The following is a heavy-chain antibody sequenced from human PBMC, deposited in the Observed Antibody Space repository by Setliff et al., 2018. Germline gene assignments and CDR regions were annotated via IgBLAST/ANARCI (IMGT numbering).Heavy chain of an antibody. Sequence: PGGSLRLSCATSGFTFSDYYMSWIRQTPGKGLEWVAYISSSGSLIYYPDSVKGRFTISRDNAKKSVDLQMNSLRAEDTAVYFCATNPPKGPSGGYYYDDPYYYYMDVWGKGTTVTAP. V-gene: IGHV3-11*01. CDR2: ISSSGSLI. CDR3: ATNPPKGPSGGYYYDDPYYYYMDV. J-gene: IGHJ6*03. D-gene: IGHD3-22*01. CDR1: GFTFSDYY.